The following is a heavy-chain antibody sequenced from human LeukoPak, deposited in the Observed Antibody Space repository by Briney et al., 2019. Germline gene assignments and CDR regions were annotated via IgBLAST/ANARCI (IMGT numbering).Heavy chain of an antibody. V-gene: IGHV3-48*01. Sequence: GGSLRLSCAASGFTFSSYSMTWVRQAPGKGLEWISYIHDGGSPIYYADSVKGRFTVSRDNAKNSLSLQMNSLRAEDTAVYYCARGGSSWFSSWGQGTLVTVSS. D-gene: IGHD6-13*01. CDR3: ARGGSSWFSS. CDR1: GFTFSSYS. CDR2: IHDGGSPI. J-gene: IGHJ5*02.